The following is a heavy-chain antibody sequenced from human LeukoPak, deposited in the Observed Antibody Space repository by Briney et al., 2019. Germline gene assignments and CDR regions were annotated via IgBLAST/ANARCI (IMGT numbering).Heavy chain of an antibody. D-gene: IGHD2-2*01. CDR3: ARVSGVPAAIGHYGMDV. V-gene: IGHV4-4*07. J-gene: IGHJ6*02. CDR1: GGSISSYY. CDR2: IYTSGST. Sequence: SETLSLTCTVSGGSISSYYWSWIRQPAGKGLEWIGRIYTSGSTNYNPSLKSRVTISVDTSKNQFSLKLSSVTAADTAVYYCARVSGVPAAIGHYGMDVWGQGTTVTVSS.